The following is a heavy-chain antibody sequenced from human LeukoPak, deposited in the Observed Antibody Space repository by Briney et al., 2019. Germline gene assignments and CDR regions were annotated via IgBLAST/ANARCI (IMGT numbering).Heavy chain of an antibody. CDR2: ISATGGTT. CDR1: GFTFSSYG. CDR3: VTEVSGSFPT. D-gene: IGHD1-26*01. J-gene: IGHJ4*02. V-gene: IGHV3-23*01. Sequence: PGGSLRLSCAASGFTFSSYGMSWVRQAPGKGLEWVSAISATGGTTYYADSVKGRFTISRDNSKNTLYLQMNSLRAEDTAIYYCVTEVSGSFPTWGQGTLVTVSS.